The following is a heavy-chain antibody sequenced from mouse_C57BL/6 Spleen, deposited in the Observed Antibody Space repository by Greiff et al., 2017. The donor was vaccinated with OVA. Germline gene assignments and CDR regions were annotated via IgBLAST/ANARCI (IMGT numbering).Heavy chain of an antibody. Sequence: VQLQQSGPELVKPGASVKISCKASGYTFTDYYMNWVKQSHGKSLEWIGDINPNNGGTSYNQKFKGKATLTVDKSSSTAYMELRSLTSEDSAVYYCGSGYFDVWGTGTTVTVSS. CDR2: INPNNGGT. J-gene: IGHJ1*03. D-gene: IGHD3-1*01. V-gene: IGHV1-26*01. CDR1: GYTFTDYY. CDR3: GSGYFDV.